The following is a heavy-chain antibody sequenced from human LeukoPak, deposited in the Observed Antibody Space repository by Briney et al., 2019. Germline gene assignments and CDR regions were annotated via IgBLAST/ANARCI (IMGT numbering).Heavy chain of an antibody. D-gene: IGHD3-10*01. J-gene: IGHJ6*02. CDR2: ITHSGST. V-gene: IGHV4-34*01. CDR3: ARGQDKRGRFTSYYYGLDV. Sequence: SETLSLTCAVYGGSFSGYYWNWIRQPPGKGLERIGEITHSGSTKYSPSLKSPVTISVDTSKNQFSLKVSSVTAADTAVYYCARGQDKRGRFTSYYYGLDVWGQGTTVIVSS. CDR1: GGSFSGYY.